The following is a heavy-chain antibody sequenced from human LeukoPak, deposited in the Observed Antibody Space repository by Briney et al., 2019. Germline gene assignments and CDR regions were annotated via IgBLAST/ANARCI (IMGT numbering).Heavy chain of an antibody. V-gene: IGHV3-7*05. J-gene: IGHJ4*02. CDR3: ARDLGIAARPVFDQ. Sequence: GGSLRLSCVGSGFTFSGYWMNWVRQAPGRGLEWVAKIEEDGSAKYYMDSVKGRFSIYRDNAKNSLYLQMYSLRAEDTAVYYCARDLGIAARPVFDQWGQGTLVTVSS. CDR2: IEEDGSAK. CDR1: GFTFSGYW. D-gene: IGHD6-6*01.